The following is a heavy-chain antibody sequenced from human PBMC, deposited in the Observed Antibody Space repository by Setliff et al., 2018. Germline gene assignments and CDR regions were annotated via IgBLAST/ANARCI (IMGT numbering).Heavy chain of an antibody. D-gene: IGHD5-18*01. CDR3: ARGGHIRYDYYYMDV. V-gene: IGHV1-46*01. J-gene: IGHJ6*03. Sequence: ASVKVSCKTSGYSFISYYMYWVRQAPGQGLEWMGVMNPGRGSRNYAQRFQGRVTMTSDTSTSTVYMGLSSLRSEDTALYYCARGGHIRYDYYYMDVWGKGTTVTVSS. CDR1: GYSFISYY. CDR2: MNPGRGSR.